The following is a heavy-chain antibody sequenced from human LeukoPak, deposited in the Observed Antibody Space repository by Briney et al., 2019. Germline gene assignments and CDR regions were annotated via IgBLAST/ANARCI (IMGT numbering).Heavy chain of an antibody. J-gene: IGHJ6*02. V-gene: IGHV3-23*01. Sequence: GGSLRLSCAASGFTFSSYAMSWVRQAPGKGLEWVSAISGSGGSTYYADSVKGRFTISRDNSKNTLYLQMNSLRAEDTAVYYCARAPPPPDYYYYYGMDVWGQGTTVTVSS. CDR1: GFTFSSYA. CDR2: ISGSGGST. CDR3: ARAPPPPDYYYYYGMDV.